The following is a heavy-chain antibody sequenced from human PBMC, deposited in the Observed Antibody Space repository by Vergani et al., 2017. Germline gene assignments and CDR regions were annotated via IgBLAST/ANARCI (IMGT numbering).Heavy chain of an antibody. CDR3: ASHGGGGGCSGYDCPIDY. J-gene: IGHJ4*02. CDR2: IYYSGST. Sequence: QLQLQESGPGLVKPSETLSLTCTVSGGSISSSSYYWGWIRQPPGKGLEWIGSIYYSGSTYYNPSLKSRVTISVDTSKNQFSLKLSSVTAADTAVYYCASHGGGGGCSGYDCPIDYWGQGTLVTVSS. CDR1: GGSISSSSYY. D-gene: IGHD5-12*01. V-gene: IGHV4-39*01.